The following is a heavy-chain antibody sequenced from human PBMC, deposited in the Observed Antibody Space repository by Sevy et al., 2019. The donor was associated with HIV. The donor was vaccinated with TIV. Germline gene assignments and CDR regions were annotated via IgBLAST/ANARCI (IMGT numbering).Heavy chain of an antibody. V-gene: IGHV3-23*01. CDR1: GFICNSYG. Sequence: GGSLRLSCAASGFICNSYGMSWVRQAPGKGMEWVSGISGSGGSIYYAYSVKGRFTISRDNFKNTLYLQMNSLRAEDTAVYYCRGVGTTTNFDYWGQGTLVTVSS. J-gene: IGHJ4*02. D-gene: IGHD1-26*01. CDR3: RGVGTTTNFDY. CDR2: ISGSGGSI.